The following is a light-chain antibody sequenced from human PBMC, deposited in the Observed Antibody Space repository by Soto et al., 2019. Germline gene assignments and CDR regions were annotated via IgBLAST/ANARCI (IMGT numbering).Light chain of an antibody. CDR2: DAS. V-gene: IGKV1-5*01. J-gene: IGKJ1*01. CDR1: QGISSW. CDR3: QQYNSYPCT. Sequence: DIKFTQSPSSVSFSVGDRVTITCRASQGISSWLAWYQQKPGKAPKLLIYDASSLESGVPSRFSGSGSGTEFTLTISSLQPDDFATYYCQQYNSYPCTFGEGTKVDIK.